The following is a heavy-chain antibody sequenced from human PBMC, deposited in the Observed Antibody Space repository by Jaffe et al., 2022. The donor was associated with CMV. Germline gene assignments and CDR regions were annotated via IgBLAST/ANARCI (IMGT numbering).Heavy chain of an antibody. CDR3: GKGAGGVYNVDASDI. D-gene: IGHD2-8*02. CDR2: ISGRGTTT. Sequence: EAQLFESGGGLVQPGGSLRLSCSASGFTFKNYGMSWVRQAPGKGVEWVSSISGRGTTTYYADSVKGRFTISRDNSRSTLYLQMNSLRDEDTAVYYCGKGAGGVYNVDASDIWGRGTGVNVFS. V-gene: IGHV3-23*01. CDR1: GFTFKNYG. J-gene: IGHJ3*02.